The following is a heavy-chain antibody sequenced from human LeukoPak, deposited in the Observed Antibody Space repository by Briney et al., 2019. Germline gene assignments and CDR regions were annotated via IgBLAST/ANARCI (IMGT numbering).Heavy chain of an antibody. CDR2: IYSGST. D-gene: IGHD3-10*01. V-gene: IGHV4-59*01. CDR1: GASITSSY. Sequence: SETLSLTCSVSGASITSSYWSWIRQTPGKGLEWIGNIYSGSTNYNPSFDSLVTVSLDTSKNHFSLRLPSVTAEDTALYYCARDGYGSGSYGWFDPWGQGTLVTVSS. J-gene: IGHJ5*02. CDR3: ARDGYGSGSYGWFDP.